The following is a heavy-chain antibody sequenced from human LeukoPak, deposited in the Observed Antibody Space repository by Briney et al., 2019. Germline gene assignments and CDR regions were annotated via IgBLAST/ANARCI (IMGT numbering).Heavy chain of an antibody. Sequence: SQTLSLTCAISGDSVSSNSAAWNWIRQSPSRGLEWLGRTFYRSKWYNDYAVSVKSRITINPDTSKNQVSLQLNSVTPEDTAVYYCGRETSFRYYDIWSGWDYWGQGTLVTVSS. CDR3: GRETSFRYYDIWSGWDY. V-gene: IGHV6-1*01. J-gene: IGHJ4*02. CDR1: GDSVSSNSAA. CDR2: TFYRSKWYN. D-gene: IGHD3-3*01.